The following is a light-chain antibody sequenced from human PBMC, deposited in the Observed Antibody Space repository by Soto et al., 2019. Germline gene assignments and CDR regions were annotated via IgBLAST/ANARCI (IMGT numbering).Light chain of an antibody. Sequence: DIQMTQSPSSLSASVGDRVTINCRASQSISSYLNWYQQKPGRALKLLIYTASTLQSGVPSRFSGSGSGTYFTLTINSLQPEDFGTYYCQQSYNTPSTFGQGTRLEI. CDR2: TAS. CDR3: QQSYNTPST. J-gene: IGKJ5*01. CDR1: QSISSY. V-gene: IGKV1-39*01.